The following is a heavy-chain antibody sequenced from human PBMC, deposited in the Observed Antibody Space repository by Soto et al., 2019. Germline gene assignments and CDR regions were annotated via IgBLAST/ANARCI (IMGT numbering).Heavy chain of an antibody. V-gene: IGHV2-5*02. CDR2: IYWDDDK. Sequence: QITLKESGPPLVKPTQTLTLTCTFSGFSLSTSGVGVGWIRQPPGKALEWLALIYWDDDKRYSPSLKSRLTITKDTSKNQVVLTMTNMDPVDTATYYCARGETGYRTEYGMDVWGQGTTATVSS. CDR3: ARGETGYRTEYGMDV. CDR1: GFSLSTSGVG. D-gene: IGHD3-9*01. J-gene: IGHJ6*02.